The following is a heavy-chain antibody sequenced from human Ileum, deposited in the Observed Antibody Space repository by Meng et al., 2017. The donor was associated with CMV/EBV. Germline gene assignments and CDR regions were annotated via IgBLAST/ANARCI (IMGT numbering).Heavy chain of an antibody. CDR2: MNPNSGNT. CDR1: GYTFTSYY. D-gene: IGHD3-3*01. V-gene: IGHV1-8*01. J-gene: IGHJ6*02. Sequence: ASVKVFCKAAGYTFTSYYINWVRQATGQGREWMGWMNPNSGNTGYAQKLQGRVTMTRNTTISTAYTELSSLRSENTAVYYCASIRILRILECLRNYGMDVWGQGTTVTVSS. CDR3: ASIRILRILECLRNYGMDV.